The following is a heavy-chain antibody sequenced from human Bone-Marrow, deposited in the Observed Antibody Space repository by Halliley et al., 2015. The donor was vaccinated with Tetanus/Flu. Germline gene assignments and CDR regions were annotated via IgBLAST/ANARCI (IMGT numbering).Heavy chain of an antibody. D-gene: IGHD3-22*01. V-gene: IGHV1-18*04. CDR3: AGDGFYDSSGYFYAL. Sequence: QLVQSGAEVKKPGASVKVSCKASSYSFSSHGISWVRQAPGQGLEWMGWISGYNGNTDYARKFQGRVTMTTDTSTSTAYMELRSLTSDDTAVYYCAGDGFYDSSGYFYALWGRGTLVTVSS. CDR1: SYSFSSHG. J-gene: IGHJ2*01. CDR2: ISGYNGNT.